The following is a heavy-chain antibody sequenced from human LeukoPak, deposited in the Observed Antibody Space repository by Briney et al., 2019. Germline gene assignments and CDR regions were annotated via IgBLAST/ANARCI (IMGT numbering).Heavy chain of an antibody. Sequence: ASVKVSCKASGYTFTSYDINWVRQATGQGLEWMGWMNPNSGNTGYAQKFQGRVTITADKSTSTAYMELSSLRSEDTAVYYCARSDDFYCSSTSCFPDAFDIWGQGTMVTVSS. D-gene: IGHD2-2*01. CDR1: GYTFTSYD. J-gene: IGHJ3*02. V-gene: IGHV1-8*03. CDR3: ARSDDFYCSSTSCFPDAFDI. CDR2: MNPNSGNT.